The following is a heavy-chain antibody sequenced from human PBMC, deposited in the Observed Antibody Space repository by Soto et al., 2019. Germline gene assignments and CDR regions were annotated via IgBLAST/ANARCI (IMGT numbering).Heavy chain of an antibody. CDR1: GGSISSYY. CDR3: ARRWGTTFDY. V-gene: IGHV4-59*08. Sequence: QVQLQESGPGLVKPSETLSLTCTVSGGSISSYYWSWIRQPPGKGLEWIGYIYYSGSTNYNPSLKSRVTISADTSKNQFSLKLSSVTAADTAVYYCARRWGTTFDYWGQGTLVTVSS. D-gene: IGHD3-16*01. J-gene: IGHJ4*02. CDR2: IYYSGST.